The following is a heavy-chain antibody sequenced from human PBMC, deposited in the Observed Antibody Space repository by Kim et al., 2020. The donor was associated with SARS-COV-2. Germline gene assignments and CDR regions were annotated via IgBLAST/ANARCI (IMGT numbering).Heavy chain of an antibody. J-gene: IGHJ6*02. CDR1: GFTFSNAW. D-gene: IGHD5-12*01. CDR2: IKSKTDGGTT. Sequence: GGSLRLSCAASGFTFSNAWMSWVRQAPGKGLEWVGRIKSKTDGGTTDYAAPVKGRFTISRDDSKNTLYLQMNSLKTEDTAVYYCTTDPLDVATNYYYYYGMDVWGQGTTVTVSS. CDR3: TTDPLDVATNYYYYYGMDV. V-gene: IGHV3-15*01.